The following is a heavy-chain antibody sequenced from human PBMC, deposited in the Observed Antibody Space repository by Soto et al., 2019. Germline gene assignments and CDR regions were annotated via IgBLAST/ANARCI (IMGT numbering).Heavy chain of an antibody. J-gene: IGHJ4*02. Sequence: GGSLRLSCAASGFTFSNYGMQWVRHAPGKGLEWVAVVWFDGNAKFYADSVKGRFAISRDNSKNTLYLQMNSLRAEDTAVYYCARADDSSLDFWGLGILVTVSS. CDR1: GFTFSNYG. CDR3: ARADDSSLDF. V-gene: IGHV3-33*01. D-gene: IGHD3-22*01. CDR2: VWFDGNAK.